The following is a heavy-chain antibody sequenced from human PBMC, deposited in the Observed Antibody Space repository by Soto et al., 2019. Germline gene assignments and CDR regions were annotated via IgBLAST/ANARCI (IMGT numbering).Heavy chain of an antibody. CDR1: GYSVSSNSAA. V-gene: IGHV6-1*01. J-gene: IGHJ4*02. Sequence: SHTLSLTCAISGYSVSSNSAAWNWIRQSPSRGLEWLGRTYYRSKWYNDYAVSVKSRITINPDTSKNQFSLQLNSVTPVDTAVYYCARDQAHSSSSAVDYWGQGTLVTVSS. CDR3: ARDQAHSSSSAVDY. D-gene: IGHD6-6*01. CDR2: TYYRSKWYN.